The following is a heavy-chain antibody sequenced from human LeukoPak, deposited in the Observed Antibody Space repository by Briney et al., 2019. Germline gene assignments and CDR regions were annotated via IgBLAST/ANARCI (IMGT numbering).Heavy chain of an antibody. CDR3: ARSSYSSSSSV. Sequence: GGSLRLSCAVSGFTFSGFWMSWSRQAPGKGLEWVASINSDGSEGYYADVVKGRFTISRDNAKNSLYLQINSLRAEDMAVYYCARSSYSSSSSVWGQGTMVTASS. CDR2: INSDGSEG. D-gene: IGHD6-6*01. J-gene: IGHJ3*01. V-gene: IGHV3-7*03. CDR1: GFTFSGFW.